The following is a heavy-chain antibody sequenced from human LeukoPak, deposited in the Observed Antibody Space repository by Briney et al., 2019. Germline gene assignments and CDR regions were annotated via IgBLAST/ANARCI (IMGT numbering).Heavy chain of an antibody. V-gene: IGHV1-46*03. D-gene: IGHD3-10*02. Sequence: ASVKVSCKVSGYTFTSYYMHWVRQAPGQGLEWMGIINPSGGSTSYAQKFQGRVTMTRDTSTSTVYMELSSLRSEDTAVYYCAREVLGLRCWDYWGQGTLVTASS. CDR3: AREVLGLRCWDY. CDR2: INPSGGST. CDR1: GYTFTSYY. J-gene: IGHJ4*02.